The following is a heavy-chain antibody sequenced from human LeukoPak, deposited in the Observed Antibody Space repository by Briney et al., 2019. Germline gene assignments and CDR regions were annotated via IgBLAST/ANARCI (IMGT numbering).Heavy chain of an antibody. CDR1: RGSMSHYY. J-gene: IGHJ3*02. CDR3: ARGYYYDSSGYYPGAFDI. CDR2: IYYSGST. Sequence: SETLSLTCTVSRGSMSHYYWNWIRQSPGKGLEWIGYIYYSGSTNYNPSLKSRVTISVDTSKNQFSLKLSSVTAADTAVYYCARGYYYDSSGYYPGAFDIWGQGTMVTVSS. D-gene: IGHD3-22*01. V-gene: IGHV4-59*01.